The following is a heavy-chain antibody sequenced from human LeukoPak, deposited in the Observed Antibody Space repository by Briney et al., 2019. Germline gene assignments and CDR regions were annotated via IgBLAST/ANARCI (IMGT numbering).Heavy chain of an antibody. Sequence: QPGGSLRLSCAASGFIFTTYSMSWVRPAPGKGLEWVSQHPSSGSSIYYADSVKGRFTISRDNAKSSLYLQMNSLRAEDTAVYYCARTLLYCSGGSCYPTRFDSWGQGTLVTVSS. D-gene: IGHD2-15*01. V-gene: IGHV3-48*01. CDR3: ARTLLYCSGGSCYPTRFDS. CDR2: HPSSGSSI. J-gene: IGHJ4*02. CDR1: GFIFTTYS.